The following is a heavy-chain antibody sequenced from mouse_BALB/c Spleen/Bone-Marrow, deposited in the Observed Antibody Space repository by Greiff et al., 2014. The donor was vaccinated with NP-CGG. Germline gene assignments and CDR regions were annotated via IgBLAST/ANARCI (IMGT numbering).Heavy chain of an antibody. Sequence: VQLKESGGGLVKPGGSLKLSCAASGFTFSSYAMSWVRQTPEKRLEWVASISSGGRTYYPDSVKGRFTISRDKARNNLYLKMSSLRSEDTAMYYCARVVYCDYDGWFAYWGQGTLVTVSA. CDR2: ISSGGRT. CDR1: GFTFSSYA. J-gene: IGHJ3*01. V-gene: IGHV5-6-5*01. D-gene: IGHD2-4*01. CDR3: ARVVYCDYDGWFAY.